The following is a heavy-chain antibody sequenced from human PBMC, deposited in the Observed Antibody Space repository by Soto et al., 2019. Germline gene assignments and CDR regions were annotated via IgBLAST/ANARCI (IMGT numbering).Heavy chain of an antibody. V-gene: IGHV3-23*01. D-gene: IGHD4-17*01. Sequence: HPGGSLRLSCAASGVTFSSYAMSWVRQAPGKGLEWVSAISGSGGSTYYADSVKGRFTISRDNSKNTLYLQMNSLRAEDTAVYYCAKDITSTSDYRPGGAFDIWGQGTMVTVSS. CDR3: AKDITSTSDYRPGGAFDI. J-gene: IGHJ3*02. CDR1: GVTFSSYA. CDR2: ISGSGGST.